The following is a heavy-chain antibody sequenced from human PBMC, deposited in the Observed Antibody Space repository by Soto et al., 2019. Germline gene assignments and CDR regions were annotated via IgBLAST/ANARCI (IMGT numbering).Heavy chain of an antibody. J-gene: IGHJ6*03. CDR2: IDWDDDK. Sequence: QTLTLTCTFSGFSLSTSGMCVSWIRQPPGKALEWLARIDWDDDKYYSTSLKTRLTISKDTSKNQVVLTMTNMDPVDTATYYCARSRPLRPHSLGYYYYMDVWGKGTTVTVSS. V-gene: IGHV2-70*11. CDR3: ARSRPLRPHSLGYYYYMDV. CDR1: GFSLSTSGMC. D-gene: IGHD3-16*01.